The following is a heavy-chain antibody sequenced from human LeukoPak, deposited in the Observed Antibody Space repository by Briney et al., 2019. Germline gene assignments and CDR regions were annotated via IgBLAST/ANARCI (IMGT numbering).Heavy chain of an antibody. D-gene: IGHD3-22*01. CDR1: GFTFSNYA. J-gene: IGHJ5*02. V-gene: IGHV3-23*01. Sequence: GGSLSLSCAASGFTFSNYAMSWVREVPAGGLEGVSNISSRGDSTYDADSVKGRFTISRYNSKNSLHLQMNSVRAEDTSVYYCARPYYYDSRIDPWGQRIMVTVSS. CDR2: ISSRGDST. CDR3: ARPYYYDSRIDP.